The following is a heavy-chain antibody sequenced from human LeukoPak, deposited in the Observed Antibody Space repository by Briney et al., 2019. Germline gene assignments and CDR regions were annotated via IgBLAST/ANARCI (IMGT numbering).Heavy chain of an antibody. CDR3: ARRLSWGEYRFDY. D-gene: IGHD3-16*01. Sequence: SETLSLTCTVSGNSVNSRDFYWNWVRQPPGKGLEWLGEVYYSGSSYSNPSLRSRLTLSLDMSKNQSSLRVTSMSAADTAVYFCARRLSWGEYRFDYWGQGTLVTVSS. J-gene: IGHJ4*02. CDR1: GNSVNSRDFY. V-gene: IGHV4-30-4*01. CDR2: VYYSGSS.